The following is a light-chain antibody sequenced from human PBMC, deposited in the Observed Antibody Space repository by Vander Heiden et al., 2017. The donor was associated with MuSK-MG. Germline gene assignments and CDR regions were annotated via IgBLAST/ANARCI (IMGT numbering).Light chain of an antibody. CDR1: SSDIGNNRF. CDR2: KVS. J-gene: IGLJ2*01. CDR3: SAFTTARTVV. V-gene: IGLV2-14*01. Sequence: QSALTQPVSVSGSPGQSITIPCTGTSSDIGNNRFVSWYQQHPGKVPKLVIYKVSNGTSGVSYRFSGSKSGNPASLTISGRQAEDEDDYYCSAFTTARTVVFGGGTKLTVL.